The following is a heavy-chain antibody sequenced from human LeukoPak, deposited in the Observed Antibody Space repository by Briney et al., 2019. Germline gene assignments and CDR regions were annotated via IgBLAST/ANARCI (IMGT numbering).Heavy chain of an antibody. CDR1: GFTFSIYW. D-gene: IGHD3-10*01. CDR2: IKQDGSEK. CDR3: AREAALWFGEPGLFDY. V-gene: IGHV3-7*01. Sequence: GGSLRLSCAASGFTFSIYWMSWVRQAPGKGLEWVANIKQDGSEKHYVDSVKGRFTISRDNAKNSLYLQMNSLRAEDTAVYYCAREAALWFGEPGLFDYWGQGTLVTVSS. J-gene: IGHJ4*02.